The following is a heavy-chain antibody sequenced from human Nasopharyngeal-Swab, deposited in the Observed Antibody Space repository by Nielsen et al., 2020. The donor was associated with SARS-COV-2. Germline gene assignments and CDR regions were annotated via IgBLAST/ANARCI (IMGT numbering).Heavy chain of an antibody. CDR1: GVSITSQY. J-gene: IGHJ5*02. CDR2: ISHNSGT. Sequence: SETLSLTCTVSGVSITSQYWRWIRQPPGKGLEWIGYISHNSGTSYNPSLKSRVTMFMDTSNNQFSLRLRSVTAADTAVYYCAKEGATGWFDPWGQGTLVTVSS. CDR3: AKEGATGWFDP. V-gene: IGHV4-59*11.